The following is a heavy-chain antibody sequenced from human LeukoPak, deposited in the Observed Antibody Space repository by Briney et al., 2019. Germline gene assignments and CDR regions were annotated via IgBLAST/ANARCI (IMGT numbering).Heavy chain of an antibody. CDR1: GFTFSSYW. CDR3: ARDEGLTMSEIGYFEY. CDR2: IKQDGSEK. Sequence: GGSLRLSCAASGFTFSSYWMSWVRQAPGKGLEWVANIKQDGSEKYYVDSVKGRFTISRDNSKNTLYLQMNSLRVEDTAVYNCARDEGLTMSEIGYFEYWGQGTLVTVSS. D-gene: IGHD4/OR15-4a*01. V-gene: IGHV3-7*01. J-gene: IGHJ4*02.